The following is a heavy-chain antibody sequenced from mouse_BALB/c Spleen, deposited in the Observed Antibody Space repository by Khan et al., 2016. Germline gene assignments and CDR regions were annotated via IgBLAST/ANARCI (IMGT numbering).Heavy chain of an antibody. CDR3: ARGGGSWFAY. Sequence: EVQLQESGPSLVKPSQTLSLTCSVTGDSITSGYWNWIRKFPGNKLYYMGYISYSGSTYYNPSLNSRISITRDTSKNQYYLQLNSVTIEDTAKYYCARGGGSWFAYWGQGTLVTVSA. V-gene: IGHV3-8*02. CDR2: ISYSGST. J-gene: IGHJ3*01. CDR1: GDSITSGY.